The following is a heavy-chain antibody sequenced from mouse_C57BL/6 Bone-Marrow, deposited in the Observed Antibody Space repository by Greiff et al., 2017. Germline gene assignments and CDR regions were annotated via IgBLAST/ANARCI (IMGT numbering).Heavy chain of an antibody. Sequence: EVQLVESGGGLVKPGGSLKLSCAASGFTFSSYAMSWVRQTPEKRLEWVATISDGGSYTYYPDNVKGRFTITRDNAKNNLYLQLSSLKSEDTAMYYCARDGRTVVALDYWGQGTSVTVSA. D-gene: IGHD1-1*01. J-gene: IGHJ4*01. CDR3: ARDGRTVVALDY. V-gene: IGHV5-4*01. CDR1: GFTFSSYA. CDR2: ISDGGSYT.